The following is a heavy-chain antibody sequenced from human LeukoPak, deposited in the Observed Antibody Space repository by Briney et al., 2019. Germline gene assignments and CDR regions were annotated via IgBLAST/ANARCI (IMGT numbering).Heavy chain of an antibody. CDR3: ARAPVRFLEWPDAFDI. CDR2: IYYSGST. CDR1: GFSIGTGYS. D-gene: IGHD3-3*01. V-gene: IGHV4-38-2*02. J-gene: IGHJ3*02. Sequence: PSETLSLTCSVSGFSIGTGYSWGWIRQPPGKGLEWIGNIYYSGSTYYNPSLKSRVIIFVDTSKDQFSLNLSSVTAADTAVYYCARAPVRFLEWPDAFDIWGQGTMVTVSS.